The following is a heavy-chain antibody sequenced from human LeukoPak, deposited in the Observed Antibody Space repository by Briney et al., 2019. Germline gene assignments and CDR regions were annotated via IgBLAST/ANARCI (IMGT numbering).Heavy chain of an antibody. CDR1: GYTFTNYG. Sequence: SVKLSCKASGYTFTNYGISWVRQAPGQGLEWMGWITPYNDYTNYAQKLQGRVTMTTDTSTSTGYMELRSLRSDDTAVYYCARWYCSSTSCYAGAFDMWGQGTMVTVSS. D-gene: IGHD2-2*01. CDR3: ARWYCSSTSCYAGAFDM. V-gene: IGHV1-18*04. CDR2: ITPYNDYT. J-gene: IGHJ3*02.